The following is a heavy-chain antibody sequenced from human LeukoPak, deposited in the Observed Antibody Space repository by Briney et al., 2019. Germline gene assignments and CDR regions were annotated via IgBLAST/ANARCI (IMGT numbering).Heavy chain of an antibody. Sequence: QPGGSLRLSCAASGFTFSSYWMSWVRQAPGKGLEWVANIKQDGSEKYYVDSVKGRFTISRDNAKNSLYLQMNSLRAEDTAVYYCARDRAAYCSSTSCLTERRPRGHWFDPWGPGTLVTVSS. CDR2: IKQDGSEK. CDR3: ARDRAAYCSSTSCLTERRPRGHWFDP. J-gene: IGHJ5*02. D-gene: IGHD2-2*01. V-gene: IGHV3-7*01. CDR1: GFTFSSYW.